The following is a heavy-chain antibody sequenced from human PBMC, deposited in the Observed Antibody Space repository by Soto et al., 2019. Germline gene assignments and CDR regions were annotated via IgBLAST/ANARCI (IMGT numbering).Heavy chain of an antibody. CDR3: AREPNDYGDYGYFDY. V-gene: IGHV1-69*04. D-gene: IGHD4-17*01. CDR1: GYACSRHT. Sequence: NRAWKGVGYACSRHTISWLRKKKGQGLEWMGRIIPILGIANYAQKFQGRVTITADKSTSTAYMELSSLRSEDTAVYYCAREPNDYGDYGYFDYWGQGTLVTV. CDR2: IIPILGIA. J-gene: IGHJ4*02.